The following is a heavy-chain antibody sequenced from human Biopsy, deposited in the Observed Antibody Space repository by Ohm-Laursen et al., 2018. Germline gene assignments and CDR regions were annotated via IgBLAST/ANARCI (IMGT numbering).Heavy chain of an antibody. J-gene: IGHJ4*02. CDR3: AKIPPSRCDSGECYPIFDY. D-gene: IGHD2-21*01. CDR1: GFTFSDHY. Sequence: SLRLSCAASGFTFSDHYMSWIRQAPGKGLEWLSYISTTADIIFDTDSVKGRFTISRDNAKNSLYLQMNSLRAEDTAIYYCAKIPPSRCDSGECYPIFDYWGRGTLVTVSS. CDR2: ISTTADII. V-gene: IGHV3-11*01.